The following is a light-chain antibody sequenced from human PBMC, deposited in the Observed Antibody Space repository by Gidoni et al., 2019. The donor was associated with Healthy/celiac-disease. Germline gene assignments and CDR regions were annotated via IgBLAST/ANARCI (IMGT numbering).Light chain of an antibody. CDR1: QDISNY. V-gene: IGKV1-33*01. J-gene: IGKJ4*01. CDR3: QQYDNLPPLT. CDR2: DAS. Sequence: DIQMTQSPSSLSASVGDRVTITCQASQDISNYLNWYQQKPGKAPKLLIYDASNLETGVPSRFSGRGSGTDFTFTISSLQPEDIATYYCQQYDNLPPLTFXGXTKVEIK.